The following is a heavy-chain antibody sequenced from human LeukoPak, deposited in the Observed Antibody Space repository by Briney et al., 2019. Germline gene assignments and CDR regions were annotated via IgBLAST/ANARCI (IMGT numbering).Heavy chain of an antibody. V-gene: IGHV3-49*04. Sequence: GGSLRLSCTTSGFIFGDYLLNWVRQAPGEGLEWIGFVRTKTHGGTTEYAASVKGRFTISRDDSISIAYLQMNSLKSEDTAVYYCTRHEAGHNWFDPWGQGTLVTVSS. J-gene: IGHJ5*02. CDR1: GFIFGDYL. CDR3: TRHEAGHNWFDP. CDR2: VRTKTHGGTT. D-gene: IGHD6-13*01.